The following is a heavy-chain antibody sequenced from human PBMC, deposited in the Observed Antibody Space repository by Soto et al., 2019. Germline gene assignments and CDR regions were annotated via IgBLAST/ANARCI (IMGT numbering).Heavy chain of an antibody. D-gene: IGHD1-1*01. CDR2: LYDVDGS. CDR1: GLTVRGKKY. Sequence: GGSLRRSCAASGLTVRGKKYVAWVRQAPGKGLEWVSALYDVDGSFYSDSVKGRFTTSSDSSKTTVYLQMNDLRPADTAVYYCATWHEREHAYDVWGQGTTVTVSS. V-gene: IGHV3-53*01. J-gene: IGHJ3*01. CDR3: ATWHEREHAYDV.